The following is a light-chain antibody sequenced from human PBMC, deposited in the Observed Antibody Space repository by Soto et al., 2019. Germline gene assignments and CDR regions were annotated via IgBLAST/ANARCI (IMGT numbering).Light chain of an antibody. V-gene: IGLV2-23*01. Sequence: QSVLTQPASVSGSPGQSITISCTGTSTNVGSSSLVSWYQQHPGKAPKLMIYEGSKRPSGVSNRFSGSKSGNTASLTISGLQAEDEADYYCCSYAGSDTYVLFGGGTKLTVL. CDR2: EGS. CDR1: STNVGSSSL. CDR3: CSYAGSDTYVL. J-gene: IGLJ2*01.